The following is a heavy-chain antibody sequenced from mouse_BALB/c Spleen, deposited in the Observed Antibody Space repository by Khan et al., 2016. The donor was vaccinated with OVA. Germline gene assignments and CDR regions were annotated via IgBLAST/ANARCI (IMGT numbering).Heavy chain of an antibody. J-gene: IGHJ3*01. CDR1: GYTFTSYY. V-gene: IGHV1S81*02. Sequence: QVRLQQSGAELVKPGASVKLSCKASGYTFTSYYMYWLKQRPGQGLEWIGEINPSNGGTNFNEKFKSKATLTVDKSSSTAYMQLSSLTSEDSAVYDWTRRGTARATLWFAYWGQGTLVTVSA. CDR3: TRRGTARATLWFAY. CDR2: INPSNGGT. D-gene: IGHD3-2*01.